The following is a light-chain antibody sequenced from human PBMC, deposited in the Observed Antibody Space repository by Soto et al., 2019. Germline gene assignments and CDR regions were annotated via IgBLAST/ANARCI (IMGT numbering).Light chain of an antibody. J-gene: IGKJ1*01. CDR2: ATS. CDR1: HNIGNY. CDR3: QQLYNTPT. Sequence: DIQMTQSPSSLSASVVDRVTITFRASHNIGNYVNWYQQKTGKAPKVLIYATSKLHNGVPSRFSGGGSGTDFTLTSSSLQPEDFATFFCQQLYNTPTFGKGPKVEVK. V-gene: IGKV1-39*01.